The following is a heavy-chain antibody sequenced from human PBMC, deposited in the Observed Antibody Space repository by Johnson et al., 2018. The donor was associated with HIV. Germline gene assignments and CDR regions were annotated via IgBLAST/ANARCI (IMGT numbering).Heavy chain of an antibody. D-gene: IGHD6-13*01. CDR1: GFTFSSYA. Sequence: HVQLVESGGGVVQPGRSLRLSCAASGFTFSSYAMHWVRQAPGKGLEWVAVISYDGSNKYYTDSVKGRFTISRDNSKNTLYLQMNSLRAEDTAVYYCARGIAAAGSDAFDIWGQGTMVTVSS. CDR3: ARGIAAAGSDAFDI. V-gene: IGHV3-30*04. J-gene: IGHJ3*02. CDR2: ISYDGSNK.